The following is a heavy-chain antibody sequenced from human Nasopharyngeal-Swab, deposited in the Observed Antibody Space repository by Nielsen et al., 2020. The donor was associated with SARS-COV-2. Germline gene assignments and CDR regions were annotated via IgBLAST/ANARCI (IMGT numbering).Heavy chain of an antibody. V-gene: IGHV4-34*01. D-gene: IGHD6-19*01. CDR3: ARGRQQWLIYDY. J-gene: IGHJ4*02. CDR2: INHGGGT. CDR1: GGSFSSYY. Sequence: SETLSLTCAVYGGSFSSYYWTWIRQPPGKGLEWIGEINHGGGTNYNPSLKSRVTISVDTSKTQFSLNLSSVTAADTAVYYCARGRQQWLIYDYWGQGTLVTVSS.